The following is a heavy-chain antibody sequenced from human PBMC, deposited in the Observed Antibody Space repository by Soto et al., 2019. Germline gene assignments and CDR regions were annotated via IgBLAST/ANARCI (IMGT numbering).Heavy chain of an antibody. V-gene: IGHV1-2*04. CDR1: GYTFTGYY. J-gene: IGHJ3*02. CDR2: INPNSGGT. D-gene: IGHD3-22*01. Sequence: ASVKVSCKASGYTFTGYYMHWVRQAPGQGLEWMGWINPNSGGTNYAQKFQGWVTMTRDTSISTAYMELSRLRSDDTAVYYCARESGDYYDSSGYYAFDIWGQGTMVTVSS. CDR3: ARESGDYYDSSGYYAFDI.